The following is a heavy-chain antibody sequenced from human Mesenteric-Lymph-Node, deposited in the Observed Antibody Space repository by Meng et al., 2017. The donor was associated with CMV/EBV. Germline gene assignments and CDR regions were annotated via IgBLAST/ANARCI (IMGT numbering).Heavy chain of an antibody. J-gene: IGHJ4*02. Sequence: GGSLRLSCAASGFPFSDYAMSWVRQAPGKGLEWVSGISGSGGTIYYADSVKGRFTMSKDKSKNMLYLQMNSLRVEDSAVYYCAKETPGGPTNPSFDYWGQGTLVTVSS. D-gene: IGHD1-14*01. V-gene: IGHV3-23*01. CDR2: ISGSGGTI. CDR1: GFPFSDYA. CDR3: AKETPGGPTNPSFDY.